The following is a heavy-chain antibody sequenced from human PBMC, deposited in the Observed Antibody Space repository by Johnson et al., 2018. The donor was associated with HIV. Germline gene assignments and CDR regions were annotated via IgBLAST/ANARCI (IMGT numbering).Heavy chain of an antibody. V-gene: IGHV3-23*04. CDR1: GFTFSYYG. Sequence: VQLVESGGGVVQPGGSLRLSCAASGFTFSYYGMHWVRQAPGKGLEWVSAISGSGGSTYYADSVKGRFTISRDNSKNTLYLQRNSLRAEDTAVYYCAKGWIGMQWLVLSDAFDIWGQGTMVTVSS. J-gene: IGHJ3*02. D-gene: IGHD6-19*01. CDR2: ISGSGGST. CDR3: AKGWIGMQWLVLSDAFDI.